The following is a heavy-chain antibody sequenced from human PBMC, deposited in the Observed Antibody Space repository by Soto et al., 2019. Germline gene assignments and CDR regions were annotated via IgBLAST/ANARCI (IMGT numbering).Heavy chain of an antibody. D-gene: IGHD6-13*01. CDR3: AKALVSSWTPFDY. CDR1: GFTFSSNA. J-gene: IGHJ4*02. CDR2: ISGSGTT. V-gene: IGHV3-23*01. Sequence: GGSLRLSCAASGFTFSSNAMSWVRQAPGKGLEWVSGISGSGTTYYADSVKGRLTISRDNSKNTLYLQMNSLRVEDTAVYYCAKALVSSWTPFDYWGQGTLVTVSS.